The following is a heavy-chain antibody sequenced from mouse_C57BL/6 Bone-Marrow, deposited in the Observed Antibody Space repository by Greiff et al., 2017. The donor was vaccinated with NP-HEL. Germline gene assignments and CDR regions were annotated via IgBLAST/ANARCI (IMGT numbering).Heavy chain of an antibody. Sequence: QVQLQQSGAELVRPGASVKLSCKASGYTFTDYYINWVKQRPGQGLEWIARIYPGSGNTYYNEKFKGKATLTAEKSSSTAYMQLSSLTSEDSAVYFCARSPSYWYFDVWGTGTTVTVSS. J-gene: IGHJ1*03. CDR1: GYTFTDYY. V-gene: IGHV1-76*01. CDR2: IYPGSGNT. CDR3: ARSPSYWYFDV.